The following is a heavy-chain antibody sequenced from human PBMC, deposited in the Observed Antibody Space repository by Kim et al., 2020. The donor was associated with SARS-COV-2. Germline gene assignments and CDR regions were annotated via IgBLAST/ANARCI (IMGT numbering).Heavy chain of an antibody. CDR3: ARHGELERGGWFDP. D-gene: IGHD1-1*01. Sequence: SETLSLTCTVSGGSISSSSYYWGWIRQPPGKGLEWIGSIYYSGSTYYNPSLKSRVTISVDTSKNQFSLKLSSVSAGDTAVYYCARHGELERGGWFDPWGQGTLVTVSS. CDR2: IYYSGST. J-gene: IGHJ5*02. CDR1: GGSISSSSYY. V-gene: IGHV4-39*01.